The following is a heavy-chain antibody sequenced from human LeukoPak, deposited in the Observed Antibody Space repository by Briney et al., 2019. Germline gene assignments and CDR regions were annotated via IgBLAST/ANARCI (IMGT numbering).Heavy chain of an antibody. CDR3: AKDKFDGSGSYYFDY. D-gene: IGHD3-10*01. CDR1: GFTFDDYA. V-gene: IGHV3-9*01. J-gene: IGHJ4*02. CDR2: ISWNSGST. Sequence: GGSLRLSCAASGFTFDDYAMHWVRQAPGKGLEWVSGISWNSGSTGYADSVKGRFTIFRDNAKNSLYLQMNSLRAEDTALYYCAKDKFDGSGSYYFDYWGQGTLVTVSS.